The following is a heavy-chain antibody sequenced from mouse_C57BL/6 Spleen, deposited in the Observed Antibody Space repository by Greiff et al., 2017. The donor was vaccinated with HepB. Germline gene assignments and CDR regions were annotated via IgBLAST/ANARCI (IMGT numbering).Heavy chain of an antibody. CDR2: ISGGGGNT. CDR1: GFTFSSYT. D-gene: IGHD1-1*01. J-gene: IGHJ4*01. CDR3: ARHKRATVVAKDAMDY. V-gene: IGHV5-9*01. Sequence: DVKLVESGGGLVKPGGSLKLSCAASGFTFSSYTMSWVRQTPEKRLEWVATISGGGGNTYYPDSVKGRITMSRDNAKITLYPQMSSLRSEDTALYDCARHKRATVVAKDAMDYWGQGTSVTVSS.